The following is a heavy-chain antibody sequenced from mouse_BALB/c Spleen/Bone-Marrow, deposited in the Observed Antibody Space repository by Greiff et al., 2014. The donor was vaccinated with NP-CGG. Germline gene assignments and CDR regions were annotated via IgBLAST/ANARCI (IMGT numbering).Heavy chain of an antibody. CDR2: VNPYNGGT. CDR3: ARGSYYGSSYWFPY. CDR1: GYTFTDYY. Sequence: EVQGVESGPELVKPGASVKMSCKASGYTFTDYYMDWVKQSHGESFEWIGRVNPYNGGTSYNQKFKGKATLTVDKSSSTAYMELNSLTSEDSAVYYCARGSYYGSSYWFPYWGQGTLVTVSA. J-gene: IGHJ3*01. V-gene: IGHV1-19*01. D-gene: IGHD1-1*01.